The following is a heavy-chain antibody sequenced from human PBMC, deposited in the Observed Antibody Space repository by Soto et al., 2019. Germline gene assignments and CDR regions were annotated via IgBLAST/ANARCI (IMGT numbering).Heavy chain of an antibody. CDR3: ARKMEFGSTWDFFDY. D-gene: IGHD1-26*01. J-gene: IGHJ4*02. CDR2: VFYTGDT. Sequence: SETLSLTCTVSGDSISGYYWSWIRQPPGKGLQWIGSVFYTGDTHYNPSLESRVTISVDTSKKQFYLRLNSVTAADTAVYYCARKMEFGSTWDFFDYWGQGTLVTVSS. CDR1: GDSISGYY. V-gene: IGHV4-59*01.